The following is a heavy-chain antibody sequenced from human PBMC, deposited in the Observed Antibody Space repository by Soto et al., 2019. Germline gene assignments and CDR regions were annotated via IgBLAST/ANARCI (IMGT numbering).Heavy chain of an antibody. CDR1: GFTFSDHH. D-gene: IGHD3-10*01. CDR3: ASVRGVVGY. CDR2: IRDKADSYNT. Sequence: EVQLVESGGGLVQPGGSLRLSCAASGFTFSDHHMDWVRQAPGKGLEWVGRIRDKADSYNTEYAASVKGRFTISRDDSKHSMDLQMNSLKTEDTAVYYCASVRGVVGYWGQGTLVTVSS. J-gene: IGHJ4*02. V-gene: IGHV3-72*01.